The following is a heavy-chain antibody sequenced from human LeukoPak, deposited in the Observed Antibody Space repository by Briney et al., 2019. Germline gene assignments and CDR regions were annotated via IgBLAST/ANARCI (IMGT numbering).Heavy chain of an antibody. Sequence: SETLPLTCTVSGGSISSSSYYWGWIRQPPGKGLEWIGSIYYSGSTYYNPSLKSRVTISVDTSKNQFSLKLSSVTAADTAVYYCASFTIFGVENYWGQGTLVTVSS. D-gene: IGHD3-3*01. J-gene: IGHJ4*02. CDR1: GGSISSSSYY. CDR2: IYYSGST. CDR3: ASFTIFGVENY. V-gene: IGHV4-39*07.